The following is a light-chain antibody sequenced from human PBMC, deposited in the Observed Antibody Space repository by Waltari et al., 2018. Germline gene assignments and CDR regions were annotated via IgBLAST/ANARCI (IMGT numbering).Light chain of an antibody. CDR1: QSVSNF. CDR2: HAS. CDR3: QQRANWPPLT. V-gene: IGKV3-11*01. Sequence: EIVLTQSPATLSLSPGERATLSCRASQSVSNFLAWYQQKPGQAPRRLIYHASKRATDIPDRFSGRGSGTDFTLTISSLEPGDSAVYYCQQRANWPPLTFGGGTRVEI. J-gene: IGKJ4*01.